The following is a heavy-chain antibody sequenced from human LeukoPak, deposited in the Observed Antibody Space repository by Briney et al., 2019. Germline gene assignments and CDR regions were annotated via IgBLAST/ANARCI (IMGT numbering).Heavy chain of an antibody. V-gene: IGHV4-30-2*01. CDR3: ARERPLDTVVSQDF. CDR1: GASISSGGYF. J-gene: IGHJ4*02. Sequence: SETLSLTCTVSGASISSGGYFWSWIRQPPGKDLEWIGYIYHTGNTYYNPSLESRVTMSVDKSKNQFSLSLASVTVADTAVYYCARERPLDTVVSQDFWGQGTLVTVSS. D-gene: IGHD4-23*01. CDR2: IYHTGNT.